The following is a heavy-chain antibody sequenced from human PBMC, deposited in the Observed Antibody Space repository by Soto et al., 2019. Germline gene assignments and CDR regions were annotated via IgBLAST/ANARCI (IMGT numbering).Heavy chain of an antibody. CDR2: IYYSGST. Sequence: QLQLQESGPGLVKPSETLSLTCTVSGGSISSSSYYWVWIRQPPGKGLEWIGSIYYSGSTYYNPSLKSRVTIAVDTSKHQFPLKLSSVTAADTAVYYCARHVVGDDFWSGYSVHDAFDIWGQGTMVTVSS. D-gene: IGHD3-3*01. J-gene: IGHJ3*02. V-gene: IGHV4-39*01. CDR1: GGSISSSSYY. CDR3: ARHVVGDDFWSGYSVHDAFDI.